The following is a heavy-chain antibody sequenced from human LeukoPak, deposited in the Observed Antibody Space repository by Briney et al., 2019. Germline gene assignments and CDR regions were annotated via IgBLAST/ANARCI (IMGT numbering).Heavy chain of an antibody. V-gene: IGHV3-23*01. CDR1: GLTFSSFS. CDR2: ISGSGGST. Sequence: GGSLRPSCPASGLTFSSFSMSWVRQAPGKGLEWVSAISGSGGSTYYADSVKGRFTISRDNSKNTLYLQMNSLRAEDTAVYYCAKDPSGSYYKVGPMYMDVWGQGTTVTVSS. J-gene: IGHJ6*02. D-gene: IGHD3-10*01. CDR3: AKDPSGSYYKVGPMYMDV.